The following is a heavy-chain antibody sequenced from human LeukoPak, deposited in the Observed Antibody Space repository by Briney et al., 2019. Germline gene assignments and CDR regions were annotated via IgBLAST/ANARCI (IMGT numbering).Heavy chain of an antibody. CDR1: GYSFTTYW. J-gene: IGHJ4*02. CDR2: IYPSDSDT. D-gene: IGHD3-3*01. CDR3: VRLVNFWSAFAD. Sequence: GESLKISCKGSGYSFTTYWIGWVRQMPGKGLEWMGIIYPSDSDTRYSPSFQGQVTISADKSISTAYLQWSSLKASDTAMYYCVRLVNFWSAFADWGQGTLFTVSS. V-gene: IGHV5-51*01.